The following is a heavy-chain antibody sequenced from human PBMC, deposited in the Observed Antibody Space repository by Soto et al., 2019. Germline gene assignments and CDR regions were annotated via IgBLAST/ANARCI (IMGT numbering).Heavy chain of an antibody. V-gene: IGHV1-18*04. CDR1: GYTFTGYY. Sequence: ASVKVSCKASGYTFTGYYMHWVRQAPGQGLEWMGWISAYNGNTNYAQKLQGRVTMTTDTSTSTAYMELRSLRSDDTAVYYCARVTLRYFDWLLSGDNDYWGQGTLVTVSS. J-gene: IGHJ4*02. D-gene: IGHD3-9*01. CDR2: ISAYNGNT. CDR3: ARVTLRYFDWLLSGDNDY.